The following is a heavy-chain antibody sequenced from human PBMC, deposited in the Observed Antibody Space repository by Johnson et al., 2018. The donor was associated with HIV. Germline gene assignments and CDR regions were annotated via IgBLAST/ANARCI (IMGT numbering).Heavy chain of an antibody. Sequence: QVQLLESGGGVVQPGGSLRLSCAASGFTFSDYYMSWIRQAPGKGLEWISYISSSGSTIYYADSVKGRLTISRDNANNSLYLQMNSLRAEDTAVYYCAKDVHGAFDIWGQGTMVTVSS. V-gene: IGHV3-11*04. CDR2: ISSSGSTI. D-gene: IGHD6-6*01. J-gene: IGHJ3*02. CDR1: GFTFSDYY. CDR3: AKDVHGAFDI.